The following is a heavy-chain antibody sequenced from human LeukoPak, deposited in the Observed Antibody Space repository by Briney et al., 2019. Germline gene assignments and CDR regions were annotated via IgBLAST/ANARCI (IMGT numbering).Heavy chain of an antibody. CDR2: MSWNSATI. J-gene: IGHJ4*02. D-gene: IGHD2/OR15-2a*01. CDR1: GFTFDDYG. CDR3: AKDFNSQVAGIFDY. Sequence: EAGGSLRLSCATAGFTFDDYGMHWVRHAPGKGLEWVSGMSWNSATIGYSDSVKGRFTISRDNAKNSLYLQMNSLRAEDTALYYCAKDFNSQVAGIFDYWGQGTLVTVSS. V-gene: IGHV3-9*01.